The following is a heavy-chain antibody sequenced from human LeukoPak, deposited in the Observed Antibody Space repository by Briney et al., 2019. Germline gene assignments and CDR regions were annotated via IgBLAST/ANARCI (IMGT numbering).Heavy chain of an antibody. CDR1: GFTFSSYG. CDR2: IRYDGSNK. CDR3: AKDTYNWNYSSEDYFDY. J-gene: IGHJ4*02. V-gene: IGHV3-30*02. D-gene: IGHD1-7*01. Sequence: GGSLRLSCAASGFTFSSYGMHWVRQAPGKGLEWVAFIRYDGSNKYYADSVKGRFTISRDNSKNTLHLQMNSLRAEDTAVYYCAKDTYNWNYSSEDYFDYWGQGTLVTVSS.